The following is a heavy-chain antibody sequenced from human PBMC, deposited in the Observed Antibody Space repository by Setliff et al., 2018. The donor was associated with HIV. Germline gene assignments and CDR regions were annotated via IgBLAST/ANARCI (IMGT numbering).Heavy chain of an antibody. Sequence: KSSETLSLTCTVSGGSIRSHYWNWIRQSPGKGLEWIGHIHYRGSTNYNPSLKSRVIISVDMSKNQFSLKLTSVTAADTAVYYCARDFEASYCGGDCYSGWFDSWGQGILVTVSS. CDR2: IHYRGST. J-gene: IGHJ5*01. CDR3: ARDFEASYCGGDCYSGWFDS. D-gene: IGHD2-21*01. CDR1: GGSIRSHY. V-gene: IGHV4-59*11.